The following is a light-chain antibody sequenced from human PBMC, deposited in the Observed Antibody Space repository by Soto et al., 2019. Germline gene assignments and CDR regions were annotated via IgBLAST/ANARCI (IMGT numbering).Light chain of an antibody. CDR2: DVS. J-gene: IGKJ1*01. V-gene: IGKV1-5*01. CDR3: QQFYMGWT. Sequence: DIQMTQSPSTLSASVGDRVTITCRASQSVRRSLAWYQHQPGKAPKLLIYDVSSLESGVPSRFSGFGSGTEFTLSSSSLRPDDFGTYYCQQFYMGWTFGQGTRVDLK. CDR1: QSVRRS.